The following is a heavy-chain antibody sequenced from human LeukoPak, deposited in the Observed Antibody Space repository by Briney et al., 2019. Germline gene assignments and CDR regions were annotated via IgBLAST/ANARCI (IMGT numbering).Heavy chain of an antibody. Sequence: SVKVSCKASGFTFTSSAMQWVRQARGQRLEWIGWIVVGSGNTNYAQKFQERVTITRDMSTSTAYMELSSLRSEDTAVYYCAKAGYYGSGSPTYYYYMDVWGKGTTVIVSS. J-gene: IGHJ6*03. V-gene: IGHV1-58*02. D-gene: IGHD3-10*01. CDR2: IVVGSGNT. CDR3: AKAGYYGSGSPTYYYYMDV. CDR1: GFTFTSSA.